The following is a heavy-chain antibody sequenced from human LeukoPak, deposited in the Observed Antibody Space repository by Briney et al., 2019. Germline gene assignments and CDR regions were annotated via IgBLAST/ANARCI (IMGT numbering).Heavy chain of an antibody. D-gene: IGHD6-6*01. J-gene: IGHJ4*02. CDR1: GYSFTSYW. CDR3: ARPPSGFLAARLGYYFDY. Sequence: GESLKISCKGSGYSFTSYWIGWVRQMPGKGLEWMGIIYPGDSDTRYSPSFQGQVTMSADKSISTASLQWSSLKASDTAMYYCARPPSGFLAARLGYYFDYWGQGTLVTVSS. V-gene: IGHV5-51*01. CDR2: IYPGDSDT.